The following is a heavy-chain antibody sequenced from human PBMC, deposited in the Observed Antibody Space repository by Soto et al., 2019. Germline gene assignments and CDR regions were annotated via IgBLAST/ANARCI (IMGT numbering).Heavy chain of an antibody. J-gene: IGHJ6*02. CDR1: EFLFSSFA. Sequence: PWGSLRLSCAASEFLFSSFAMNWVRQAPGKGLEWVALISYDGRHKSYADSVKGRITISRDNSENAVYLQMSALRAEDTAVYYCTRAQSGSSLAFNYYGMDVWGQGTTVTVS. V-gene: IGHV3-30*04. CDR2: ISYDGRHK. D-gene: IGHD1-26*01. CDR3: TRAQSGSSLAFNYYGMDV.